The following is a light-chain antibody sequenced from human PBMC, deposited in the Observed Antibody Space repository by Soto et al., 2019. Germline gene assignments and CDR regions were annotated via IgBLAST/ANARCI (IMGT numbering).Light chain of an antibody. CDR3: QQYGSSPPRT. Sequence: EIVLTQSPGTLSLSPGEGATLSCRARQSVSSSYLAWYQQKPGQAPRLLIYGASSRATGIPDRFSGSGSGTDFTLTISRLEPEDFAVYYCQQYGSSPPRTFGQGTKVEIK. V-gene: IGKV3-20*01. CDR1: QSVSSSY. J-gene: IGKJ1*01. CDR2: GAS.